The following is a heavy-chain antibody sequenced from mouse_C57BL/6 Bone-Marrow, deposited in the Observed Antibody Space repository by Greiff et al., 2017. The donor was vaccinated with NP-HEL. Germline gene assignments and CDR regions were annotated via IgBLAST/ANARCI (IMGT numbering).Heavy chain of an antibody. D-gene: IGHD1-1*01. CDR1: GYTFPSYG. V-gene: IGHV1-81*01. Sequence: VKLQESGAELARPGASVKLSCKASGYTFPSYGISWVKQRTGQGLEWIGEIYPRSGNTYYNEKFKGKATLTADKSSSTAYMELRSLTSEDSAVYFCARRAYYGSTPWFAYWGQGTLVTVSA. J-gene: IGHJ3*01. CDR2: IYPRSGNT. CDR3: ARRAYYGSTPWFAY.